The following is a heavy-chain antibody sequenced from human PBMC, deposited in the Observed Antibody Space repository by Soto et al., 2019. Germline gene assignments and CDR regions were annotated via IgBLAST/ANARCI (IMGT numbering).Heavy chain of an antibody. CDR3: ARHEGYYGSPAAGLFDY. D-gene: IGHD3-10*01. V-gene: IGHV5-51*01. Sequence: PGESLKISCKGSGYSFTSHWIGWVRQMPGKGLEWMGIIYPGDSDTRYSPSFQGQVTISADKSISTAYLQWSSLKASDTAMYYCARHEGYYGSPAAGLFDYWGQGTLVTVSS. J-gene: IGHJ4*02. CDR2: IYPGDSDT. CDR1: GYSFTSHW.